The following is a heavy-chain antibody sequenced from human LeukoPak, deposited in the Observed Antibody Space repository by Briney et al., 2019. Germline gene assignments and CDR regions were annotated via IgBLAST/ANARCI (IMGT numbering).Heavy chain of an antibody. CDR2: IRYDGSNK. Sequence: GGSLRLSCAASGFTFSSYGMHWVRQAPGKGLEWVAFIRYDGSNKYYADSVKGRFTISRDNSKNTLYLQMNSLRAEDTAVYYCARCQYQPLLGAFDIWGQGTMVTVSS. CDR1: GFTFSSYG. J-gene: IGHJ3*02. CDR3: ARCQYQPLLGAFDI. V-gene: IGHV3-30*02. D-gene: IGHD2-2*01.